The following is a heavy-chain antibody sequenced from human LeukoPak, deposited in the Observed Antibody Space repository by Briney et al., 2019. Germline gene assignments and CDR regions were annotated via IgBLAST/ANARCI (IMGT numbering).Heavy chain of an antibody. J-gene: IGHJ4*02. Sequence: NHGESLKISCKGSGYSFTSYWIGWVRQMPGKGLEWMGIIYPGDSDTRYSPSFQGQATISADKSISTAYLQWSSLKASDTAMYYCARGPHDYGDYIFDYWGQGTLVTVSS. CDR2: IYPGDSDT. CDR1: GYSFTSYW. CDR3: ARGPHDYGDYIFDY. D-gene: IGHD4-17*01. V-gene: IGHV5-51*01.